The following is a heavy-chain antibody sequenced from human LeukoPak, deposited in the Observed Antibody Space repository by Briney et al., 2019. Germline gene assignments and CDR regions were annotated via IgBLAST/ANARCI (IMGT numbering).Heavy chain of an antibody. J-gene: IGHJ4*02. D-gene: IGHD1-26*01. CDR2: INTDGSTT. V-gene: IGHV3-74*01. Sequence: GGSLRLSCAASGFTFSSYWMRWVRQAPGKGPVWVSRINTDGSTTSYADFVKGRFTISRDNAKNTLYLQMNSLRAEDTAVYYCARISVGAYYFDYWGQGNMATVSS. CDR3: ARISVGAYYFDY. CDR1: GFTFSSYW.